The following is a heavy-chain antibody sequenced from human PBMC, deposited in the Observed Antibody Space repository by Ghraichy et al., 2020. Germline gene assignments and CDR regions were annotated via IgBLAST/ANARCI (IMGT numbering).Heavy chain of an antibody. V-gene: IGHV4-31*03. J-gene: IGHJ3*02. Sequence: SETLSLTCTVSGGSIISSNHFWSWIRQRPGKGLEWIGYIFHSGSAHYNPSLRSRVSLSIDTSANQFSLRLTSVTAEDTAVYSCAREVNRVTSESDAFDIWGQGTMVIVSS. CDR2: IFHSGSA. CDR1: GGSIISSNHF. CDR3: AREVNRVTSESDAFDI. D-gene: IGHD3-10*01.